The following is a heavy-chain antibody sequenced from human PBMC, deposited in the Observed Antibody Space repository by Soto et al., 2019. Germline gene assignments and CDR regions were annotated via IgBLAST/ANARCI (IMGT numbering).Heavy chain of an antibody. Sequence: TSETLSLTCAVSGGSISSGGYSWSWIRQPPGEGLEWIGYIYHSGSTYYNPSLKSRVTISVDRSKNQFSLKLSSVTAEDTAIYYCAKFGSSSWSHHYYFDYWGQGTLVTVSS. J-gene: IGHJ4*02. V-gene: IGHV4-30-2*01. D-gene: IGHD2-2*01. CDR3: AKFGSSSWSHHYYFDY. CDR1: GGSISSGGYS. CDR2: IYHSGST.